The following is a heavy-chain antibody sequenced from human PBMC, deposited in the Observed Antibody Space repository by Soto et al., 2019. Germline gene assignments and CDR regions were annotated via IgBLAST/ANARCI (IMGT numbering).Heavy chain of an antibody. V-gene: IGHV3-64*01. CDR2: ISTNGGTT. D-gene: IGHD2-21*02. CDR1: GFTFSSYA. Sequence: EVQLVESGGGLVQPGGSLRLSCAASGFTFSSYAMHWVRQAPGKGLEYGSAISTNGGTTSYANSVKGRFTISRDNSKNTLYLQMGSLRAEDMAVYYCARDGPAGGNSHWYFDLWGRGTLVTVSS. CDR3: ARDGPAGGNSHWYFDL. J-gene: IGHJ2*01.